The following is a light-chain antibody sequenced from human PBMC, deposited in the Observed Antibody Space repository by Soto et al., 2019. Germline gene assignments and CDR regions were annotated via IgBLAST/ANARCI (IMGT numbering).Light chain of an antibody. CDR3: ISYTTSSTLVV. Sequence: QLVLTQPASVSGSPGQSITISCTGTSSDVGGYNYVSWYQQHPGKAPKLMIYDVNNRPSGVSNRFSGSKSGNTASLTISGLQAEDEADYYCISYTTSSTLVVFGGGTKLTVL. V-gene: IGLV2-14*01. CDR2: DVN. CDR1: SSDVGGYNY. J-gene: IGLJ2*01.